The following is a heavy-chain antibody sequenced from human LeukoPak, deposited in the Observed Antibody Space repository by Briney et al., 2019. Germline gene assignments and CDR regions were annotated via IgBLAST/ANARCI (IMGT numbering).Heavy chain of an antibody. V-gene: IGHV4-34*01. Sequence: PSETLSLTCAVYGGSFGDYFWGWIRQPPGKGLEWIGEINHSGRTYYSPSLKSRVTISVDTSKNQFSLNLSSVTAADTAVYYCARDVVVVPAAILYGMDVWGQGTTVTVSS. D-gene: IGHD2-2*01. CDR1: GGSFGDYF. CDR2: INHSGRT. J-gene: IGHJ6*02. CDR3: ARDVVVVPAAILYGMDV.